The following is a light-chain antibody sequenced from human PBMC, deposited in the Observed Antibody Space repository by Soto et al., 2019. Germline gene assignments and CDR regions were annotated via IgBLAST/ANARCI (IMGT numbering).Light chain of an antibody. J-gene: IGKJ2*01. CDR3: QQYSSAPYT. Sequence: DIEMTQSPSSLSAFVGDRVTITCRASQGITNYLAWYHQKPGKVPELLIYAASTLQSGVPSRFSGSGSGSDFTLTISSLQPEDVGIFHCQQYSSAPYTFGQGTKLEIK. V-gene: IGKV1-27*01. CDR1: QGITNY. CDR2: AAS.